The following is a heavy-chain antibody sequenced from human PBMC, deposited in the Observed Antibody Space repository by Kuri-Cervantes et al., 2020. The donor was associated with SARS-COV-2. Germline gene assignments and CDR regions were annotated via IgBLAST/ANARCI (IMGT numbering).Heavy chain of an antibody. J-gene: IGHJ3*01. CDR1: GFTFSNYW. Sequence: GGSLRLSCAASGFTFSNYWMHWVRQAPGKGLVWVSHISLDGSRTSYADSVKSRFAISRDNANNAMYLQLNSLRAEDTAVYYCARDRAAAATYAFDVSGQGTMVTVSS. D-gene: IGHD6-13*01. CDR3: ARDRAAAATYAFDV. CDR2: ISLDGSRT. V-gene: IGHV3-74*03.